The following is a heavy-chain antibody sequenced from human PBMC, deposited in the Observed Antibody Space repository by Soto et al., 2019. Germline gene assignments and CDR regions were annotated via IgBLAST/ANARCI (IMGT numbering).Heavy chain of an antibody. CDR1: GGSFSSYT. Sequence: ASVKVSCKASGGSFSSYTFSWVRQAPGQGLEWMGGFDPEDGETIYAQKFQGRVTMTEDTSTDTAYMELSSLRSEDTAVYYCATSPLSSGYYEIDYWGQGTLVTV. J-gene: IGHJ4*02. D-gene: IGHD3-22*01. CDR3: ATSPLSSGYYEIDY. CDR2: FDPEDGET. V-gene: IGHV1-24*01.